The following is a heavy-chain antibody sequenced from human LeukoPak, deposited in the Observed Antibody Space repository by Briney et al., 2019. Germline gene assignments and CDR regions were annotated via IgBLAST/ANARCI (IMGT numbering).Heavy chain of an antibody. CDR3: AKEKNEYYYYGMDV. CDR2: ISGSGGST. V-gene: IGHV3-23*01. CDR1: GFTFSSYA. Sequence: GGSLRLSCAASGFTFSSYAMSWVRQAPGKGLEWVSGISGSGGSTYYADSVKGRFTISRDNSKNTLYLQMNSLRAEDTAVYYCAKEKNEYYYYGMDVWGQGTTVTVSS. J-gene: IGHJ6*02.